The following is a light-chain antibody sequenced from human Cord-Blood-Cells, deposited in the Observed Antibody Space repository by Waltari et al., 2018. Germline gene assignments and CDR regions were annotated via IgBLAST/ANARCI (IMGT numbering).Light chain of an antibody. CDR3: SSYTSGSTVV. V-gene: IGLV2-14*01. Sequence: QSALTQPASVSGSPGQSITISRTGTSSDVGGYNYVSWYQQHPGKAPKLMIYDVSKRPSGVSNRFSGSKSGNTASLTISGLQAEDEADYYCSSYTSGSTVVFGGGTKLTVL. CDR2: DVS. CDR1: SSDVGGYNY. J-gene: IGLJ2*01.